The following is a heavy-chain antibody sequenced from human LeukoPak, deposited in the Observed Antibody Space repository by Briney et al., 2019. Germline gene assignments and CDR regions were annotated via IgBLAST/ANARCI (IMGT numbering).Heavy chain of an antibody. CDR2: ISSSGSTI. CDR1: GFTFSSYE. V-gene: IGHV3-48*03. Sequence: GGSLRLSCAASGFTFSSYEMNWVRQAPGKWLEWVSYISSSGSTIYYADSVKGRFTISRDNAKNSLYLQMNSLRAEDTAVYYCASPSDYFDYWGQGTLVTVSS. CDR3: ASPSDYFDY. J-gene: IGHJ4*02.